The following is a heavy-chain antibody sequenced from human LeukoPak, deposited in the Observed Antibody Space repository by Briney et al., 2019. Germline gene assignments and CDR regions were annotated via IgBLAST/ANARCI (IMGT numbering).Heavy chain of an antibody. CDR1: GGSISSSSYY. Sequence: SETLSLTCTVSGGSISSSSYYCSWIRQPAGKGLEWIGRIYTSGSTNYNPSLKSRVTMSVDTSKNQFSLKLSSVTAADTAVYYCARGKSYGSGSYYPDWGQGTLVTVSS. D-gene: IGHD3-10*01. V-gene: IGHV4-61*02. J-gene: IGHJ4*02. CDR2: IYTSGST. CDR3: ARGKSYGSGSYYPD.